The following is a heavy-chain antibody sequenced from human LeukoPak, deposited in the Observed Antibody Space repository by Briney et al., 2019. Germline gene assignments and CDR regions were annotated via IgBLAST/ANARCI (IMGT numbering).Heavy chain of an antibody. CDR1: GFTFSSYS. Sequence: GGSLRHSCAASGFTFSSYSMNWVRQAPGKGLEWVSSISSSSSYIYYADSVKGRFTISRDSSTNTLYLQMNSLRAEDTAVYFCAKVGSYGFKYFDYWGRGTLVTVSS. CDR3: AKVGSYGFKYFDY. V-gene: IGHV3-21*04. D-gene: IGHD5-18*01. CDR2: ISSSSSYI. J-gene: IGHJ4*02.